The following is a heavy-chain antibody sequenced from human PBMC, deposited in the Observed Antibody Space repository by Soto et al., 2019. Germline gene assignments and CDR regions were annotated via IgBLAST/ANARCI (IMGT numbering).Heavy chain of an antibody. V-gene: IGHV1-69*13. Sequence: SVKVSCKASGGAFSSYAISWVRQAPGQGLEWMGGIIPIFGTANYAQKFQGRVTITADESTSTAYMELSSLRSEDTAVYYCARDGSLSSNWFDPWGQGTLVTVSS. D-gene: IGHD2-2*03. CDR1: GGAFSSYA. CDR3: ARDGSLSSNWFDP. CDR2: IIPIFGTA. J-gene: IGHJ5*02.